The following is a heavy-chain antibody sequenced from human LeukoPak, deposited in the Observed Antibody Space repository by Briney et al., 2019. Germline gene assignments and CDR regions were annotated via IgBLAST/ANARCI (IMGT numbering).Heavy chain of an antibody. J-gene: IGHJ3*02. CDR1: GFTFSSYT. CDR3: ARSLRDAFDI. CDR2: LSGTGRYI. V-gene: IGHV3-21*06. Sequence: GGSLRLSCVASGFTFSSYTMNWVRQAPGKGLEWVSSLSGTGRYIYYADLMKGRFTISRDNAKNSLYLQMNSLRAEDTAVYYCARSLRDAFDIWGQGTMVTVSS.